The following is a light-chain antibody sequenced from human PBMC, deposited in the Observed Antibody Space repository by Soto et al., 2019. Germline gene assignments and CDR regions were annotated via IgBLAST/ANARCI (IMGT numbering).Light chain of an antibody. J-gene: IGLJ3*02. Sequence: QSGLTQPNSVSGAPGQRVSISCTGSNSNLGAGYDVHWYQQHPGEAPRLLIYANTNRPSGVPYRISCSKSGTSAYLDITGLEAEDEDHYYCQYFDRTLSMVFGGGTKLTVL. CDR3: QYFDRTLSMV. CDR2: ANT. CDR1: NSNLGAGYD. V-gene: IGLV1-40*01.